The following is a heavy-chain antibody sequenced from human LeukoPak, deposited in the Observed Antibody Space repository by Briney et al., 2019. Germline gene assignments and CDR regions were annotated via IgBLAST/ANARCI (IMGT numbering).Heavy chain of an antibody. CDR2: IYYSGST. CDR1: GGSISSYY. D-gene: IGHD3-16*01. J-gene: IGHJ6*04. Sequence: PSETLSLTCTVSGGSISSYYWSWIRQPPGKGLEWIGYIYYSGSTNYNLSLKSRVTISVDTSKNQFSLKLSSVTAADTAVYYCARDLSHGVWGVGAKGTTATVPS. V-gene: IGHV4-59*01. CDR3: ARDLSHGVWGV.